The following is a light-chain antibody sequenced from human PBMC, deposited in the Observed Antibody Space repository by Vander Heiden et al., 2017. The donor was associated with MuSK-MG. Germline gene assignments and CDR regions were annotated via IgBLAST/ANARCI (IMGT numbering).Light chain of an antibody. CDR1: SSDVGGYNY. Sequence: SALTQPASVSGSPGQSITISCTGTSSDVGGYNYVSWYQQHPGKAPKPMIYEVSNRPSGVSNRFSGSKSGNTASLTISGLQAEDEADYYCSSYTSRVFGGGTKLTVL. CDR2: EVS. CDR3: SSYTSRV. J-gene: IGLJ3*02. V-gene: IGLV2-14*01.